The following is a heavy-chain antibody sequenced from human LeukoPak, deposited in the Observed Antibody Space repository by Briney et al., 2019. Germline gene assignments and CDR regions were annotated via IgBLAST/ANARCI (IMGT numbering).Heavy chain of an antibody. CDR1: GGSISSSNW. V-gene: IGHV4-4*02. J-gene: IGHJ6*04. CDR2: IYHSGST. D-gene: IGHD2-2*01. Sequence: SETLSLTCAVSGGSISSSNWWSWVRQPPGKGLEWIGEIYHSGSTNYNPSLKSRVTISVDKSKNQFSLKLSSVTAADTAVYYCARHYSDIVVVPAAPYYYYYYGMDVWGKGTTVTVSS. CDR3: ARHYSDIVVVPAAPYYYYYYGMDV.